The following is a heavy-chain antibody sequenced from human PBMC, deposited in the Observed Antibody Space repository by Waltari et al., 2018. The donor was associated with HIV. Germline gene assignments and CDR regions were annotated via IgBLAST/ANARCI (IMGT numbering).Heavy chain of an antibody. V-gene: IGHV4-4*07. CDR2: IYTSGST. J-gene: IGHJ6*02. D-gene: IGHD3-3*01. CDR1: GGSISSYY. Sequence: QVQLQESGPGLVKPSETLSLTCPVSGGSISSYYCSWIRQPAGKGLEWIGRIYTSGSTNYNPSLKSRVTMSVDTSKNQFSLKLSSVTAADTAVYYCARELITIFGVVDYYYYGMDVWGQGTTVTVSS. CDR3: ARELITIFGVVDYYYYGMDV.